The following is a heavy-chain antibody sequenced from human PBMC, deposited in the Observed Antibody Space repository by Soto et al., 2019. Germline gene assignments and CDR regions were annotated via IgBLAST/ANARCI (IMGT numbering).Heavy chain of an antibody. CDR1: GYSFTSYW. V-gene: IGHV5-10-1*01. D-gene: IGHD3-9*01. CDR2: IDPSDSDT. Sequence: EVQLVQSGAEVKKPGESLRISCKGSGYSFTSYWISWLRQMPGKGLEWMGRIDPSDSDTNYSPSFQGHVTISAVKSISTAYLQWSSLKSSDTAKYDCARVTGYYDSMLDYWGQGTLVTVS. J-gene: IGHJ4*02. CDR3: ARVTGYYDSMLDY.